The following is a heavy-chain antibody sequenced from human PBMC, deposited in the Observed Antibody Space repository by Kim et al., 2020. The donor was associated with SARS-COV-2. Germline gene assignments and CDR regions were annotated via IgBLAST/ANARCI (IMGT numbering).Heavy chain of an antibody. D-gene: IGHD5-12*01. CDR3: ATPRWLQLGGFLGFDY. Sequence: KFQGRVTMTEDTSTDTAYMELSSLRSEDTAVYYCATPRWLQLGGFLGFDYWGQGTLVTVSS. V-gene: IGHV1-24*01. J-gene: IGHJ4*02.